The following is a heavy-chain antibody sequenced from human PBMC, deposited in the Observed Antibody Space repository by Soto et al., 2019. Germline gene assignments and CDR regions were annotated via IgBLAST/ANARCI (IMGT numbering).Heavy chain of an antibody. CDR2: ISSSGSTI. D-gene: IGHD3-22*01. J-gene: IGHJ4*02. Sequence: VQLVESGGGVVQPGRSLRLSCAASGFTFSSYGMHWVRQAPGKGLEWVSYISSSGSTIYYADSVKGRFTISRDNAKNSLYLQMNSLRAEDTAVYYCARKGGYYWEFDYWGQGTLVTVSS. V-gene: IGHV3-48*04. CDR1: GFTFSSYG. CDR3: ARKGGYYWEFDY.